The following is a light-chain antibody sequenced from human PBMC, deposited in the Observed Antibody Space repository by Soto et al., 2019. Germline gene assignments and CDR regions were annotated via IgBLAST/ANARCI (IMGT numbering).Light chain of an antibody. CDR2: GAS. CDR1: QSVSSSS. V-gene: IGKV3-20*01. CDR3: GQFVSAPPRT. Sequence: EIVLTQSPGTLSLSPGERATLSCRASQSVSSSSLTWYQQKPGQAPRLLIYGASTRATGIPDRFSGSGSGTDFSLTITRLEPEDFAVYYCGQFVSAPPRTFGQGTKVDI. J-gene: IGKJ1*01.